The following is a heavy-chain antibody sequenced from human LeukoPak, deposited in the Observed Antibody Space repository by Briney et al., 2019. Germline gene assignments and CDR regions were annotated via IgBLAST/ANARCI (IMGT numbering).Heavy chain of an antibody. D-gene: IGHD6-13*01. V-gene: IGHV4-59*01. CDR1: GGSISTYY. J-gene: IGHJ4*02. Sequence: SETLSLTCTVSGGSISTYYWSWIRQPPGKGLEWIAYIYYSGGTNYNPSLKSRVTMSVDTSKNQFSLKLSSVTAADTALYYCARSPLGGSSWYSDYWGQGTLVTVSS. CDR2: IYYSGGT. CDR3: ARSPLGGSSWYSDY.